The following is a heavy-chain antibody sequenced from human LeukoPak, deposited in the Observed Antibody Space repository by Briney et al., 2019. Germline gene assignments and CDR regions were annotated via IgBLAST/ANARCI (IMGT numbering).Heavy chain of an antibody. V-gene: IGHV3-30*02. CDR3: AKDRCSNGVGCYYYYMDV. CDR2: IRYDGSIK. Sequence: GGSLRLSCAASGFTFSSYGMHWVRQAPGKGLEWVTFIRYDGSIKYYADSVKGRFTISRDNSKNTLYLQMNSLRPEDTAVYYCAKDRCSNGVGCYYYYMDVWGKGTTVTISS. D-gene: IGHD2-8*01. J-gene: IGHJ6*03. CDR1: GFTFSSYG.